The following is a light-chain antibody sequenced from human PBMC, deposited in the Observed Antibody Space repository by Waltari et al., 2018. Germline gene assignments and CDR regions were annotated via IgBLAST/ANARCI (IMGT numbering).Light chain of an antibody. V-gene: IGLV1-40*01. CDR2: DTT. CDR3: QSYDSSLSGWRV. J-gene: IGLJ1*01. Sequence: QSVLTQPPSVSGAPGQRVTNTCTGGSSNIGADYDVHWYQQLPGTAPKLLIFDTTNRPSGVPNRFSGSKSGTSAFLAITGLQPEDEADYYCQSYDSSLSGWRVFGTGTKVTVL. CDR1: SSNIGADYD.